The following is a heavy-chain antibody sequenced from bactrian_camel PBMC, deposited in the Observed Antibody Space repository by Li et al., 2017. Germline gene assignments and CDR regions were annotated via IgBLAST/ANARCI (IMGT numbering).Heavy chain of an antibody. V-gene: IGHV3S56*01. Sequence: HVQLVESGGGPVQAGGSLRLSCAARGYTYDTYCMGWFRQAPGKEREGVAIIGSSGSTGYAVSVKGRSTVSIDHAKNTVYLQLNSLKPEDTAVYYCAARLRANCAVNAAPAVSDYWGQGTQVTVS. CDR2: IGSSGST. D-gene: IGHD4*01. J-gene: IGHJ4*01. CDR1: GYTYDTYC. CDR3: AARLRANCAVNAAPAVSDY.